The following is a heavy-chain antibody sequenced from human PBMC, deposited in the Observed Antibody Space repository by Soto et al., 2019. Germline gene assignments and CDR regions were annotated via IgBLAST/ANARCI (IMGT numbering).Heavy chain of an antibody. CDR2: IYHSGST. Sequence: RQPPGKGLEWIGEIYHSGSTNYNPSLKSRVTISVDKSKNQFSLKLSSVTAADTAVYYCARDGSSCSGGSCYSNWFDPWGQGTLVTVSS. D-gene: IGHD2-15*01. V-gene: IGHV4-4*02. J-gene: IGHJ5*02. CDR3: ARDGSSCSGGSCYSNWFDP.